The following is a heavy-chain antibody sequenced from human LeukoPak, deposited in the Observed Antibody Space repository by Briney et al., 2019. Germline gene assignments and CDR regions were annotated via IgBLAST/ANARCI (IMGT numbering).Heavy chain of an antibody. J-gene: IGHJ3*02. Sequence: SETLSLTCTVSGGSISTYYWSWIRQPPGKGLEWIGSIYYSGSTNYNPSLKSRVSISLETSKNQFSLKLSSVTAADTAVYYCASGYCGGACQLGGVDMWGQGTMVTVSS. V-gene: IGHV4-59*01. CDR3: ASGYCGGACQLGGVDM. D-gene: IGHD2-21*02. CDR1: GGSISTYY. CDR2: IYYSGST.